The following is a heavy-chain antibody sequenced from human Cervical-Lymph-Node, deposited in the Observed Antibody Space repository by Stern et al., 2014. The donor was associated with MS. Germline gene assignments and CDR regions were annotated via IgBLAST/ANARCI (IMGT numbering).Heavy chain of an antibody. J-gene: IGHJ6*02. Sequence: VQLVESGGGVVQPGRSLRLSCAASGFTFSSYGMHRVRQAPGKGLEWVAVISYDGSNKYYADSVKGRFTISRDNSKNTLYLQMNSLRAEDTAVYYCAKMIAAAGIPNYYYYYGMDVWGQGTTVTVSS. V-gene: IGHV3-30*18. CDR3: AKMIAAAGIPNYYYYYGMDV. CDR1: GFTFSSYG. CDR2: ISYDGSNK. D-gene: IGHD6-13*01.